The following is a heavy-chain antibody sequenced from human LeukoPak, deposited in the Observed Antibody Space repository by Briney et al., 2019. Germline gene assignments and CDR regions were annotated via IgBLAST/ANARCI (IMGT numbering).Heavy chain of an antibody. CDR3: ARGRIAAAGY. D-gene: IGHD6-13*01. V-gene: IGHV4-34*01. CDR1: GGSFSGYY. J-gene: IGHJ4*02. CDR2: INHSGST. Sequence: SETLSLTCAVYGGSFSGYYWSWIRQPPGKGLEWIGEINHSGSTNYNPSLKSRVTISVDTSKNQFSLKLSSVTAADTAVYYCARGRIAAAGYWGQGTLVTVSS.